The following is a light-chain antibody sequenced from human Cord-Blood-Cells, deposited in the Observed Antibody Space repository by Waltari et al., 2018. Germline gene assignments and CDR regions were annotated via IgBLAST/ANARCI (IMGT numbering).Light chain of an antibody. V-gene: IGLV2-11*01. CDR2: DVS. CDR1: SSDVGGYNY. CDR3: CSYAGSDTFVV. J-gene: IGLJ2*01. Sequence: QSALTQPRSVSGSPGQSVTISCTGTSSDVGGYNYVSWYQQHPGKAPQLMIYDVSKRRAGVPDRFSGSKSGNTASLTISGLQSEDEADYSCCSYAGSDTFVVFGGGTKLTVL.